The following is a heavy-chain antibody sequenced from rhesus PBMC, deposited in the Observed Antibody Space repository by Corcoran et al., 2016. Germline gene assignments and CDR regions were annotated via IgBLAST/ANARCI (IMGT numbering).Heavy chain of an antibody. Sequence: QVQLQESGPGLVKPSETLSLTFPVSGCSICGYSWNWFRQPPGTGLEWIGYIGGSSGSTYYNPSRKSRVTISTDTAKNQFSLKLSSVTAADTAVYYCARNPYCSRGVCYSGYWGQGVLVTVSS. CDR1: GCSICGYS. V-gene: IGHV4-165*02. D-gene: IGHD2-39*01. CDR3: ARNPYCSRGVCYSGY. J-gene: IGHJ4*01. CDR2: IGGSSGST.